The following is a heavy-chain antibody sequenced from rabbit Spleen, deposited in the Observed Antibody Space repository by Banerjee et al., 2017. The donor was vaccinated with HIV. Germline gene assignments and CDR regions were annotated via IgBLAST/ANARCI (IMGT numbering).Heavy chain of an antibody. CDR2: MNTRSGED. J-gene: IGHJ4*01. Sequence: QEQLVESGGGLVKPEGSLKLSCTASGFSFSNKAVMCWVRQAPGKGLEWIACMNTRSGEDVYATWAKGRFTVSKTSSTTVTLQMTSLTAADTATYFCARDLPTVVGWNLSLWGPGTLVTVS. V-gene: IGHV1S45*01. CDR3: ARDLPTVVGWNLSL. CDR1: GFSFSNKAV. D-gene: IGHD1-1*01.